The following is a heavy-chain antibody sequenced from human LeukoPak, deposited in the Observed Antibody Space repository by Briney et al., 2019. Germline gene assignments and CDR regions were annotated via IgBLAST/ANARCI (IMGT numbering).Heavy chain of an antibody. D-gene: IGHD1-26*01. J-gene: IGHJ4*02. CDR3: AIGAWGAFDY. CDR1: GFTFSSYE. Sequence: GGSLRLSCAASGFTFSSYEMNWVRQAPGKGLEWVSYISSSGSSSSGSTIYYADSVKGRFTISRDNAKNSLYLQMNSLRAEDTAVYYCAIGAWGAFDYWGQGTLVTVSS. V-gene: IGHV3-48*03. CDR2: ISSSGSSSSGSTI.